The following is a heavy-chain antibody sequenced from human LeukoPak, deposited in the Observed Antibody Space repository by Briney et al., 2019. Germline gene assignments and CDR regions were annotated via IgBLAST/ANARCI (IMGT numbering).Heavy chain of an antibody. V-gene: IGHV4-38-2*01. D-gene: IGHD2-2*01. CDR3: ATLKLGYCSSTSCPISNWFDP. J-gene: IGHJ5*02. CDR2: IYHSGST. Sequence: SETLSLTCAVSGYSISSGYYWGWIRQPPGKGLEWIGSIYHSGSTYHNPSLKSRATISVDTSKNQFSLKLSSVTAADTAVYYCATLKLGYCSSTSCPISNWFDPWGQGTLVTVSS. CDR1: GYSISSGYY.